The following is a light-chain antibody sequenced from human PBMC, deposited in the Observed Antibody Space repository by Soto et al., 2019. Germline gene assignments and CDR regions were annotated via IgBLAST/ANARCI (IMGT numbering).Light chain of an antibody. CDR3: QQYYSTPLT. CDR2: WAS. CDR1: QSVLYSSNNKNY. J-gene: IGKJ4*01. Sequence: DIVMTQSPDSLAVSLGERATINCKSSQSVLYSSNNKNYFAWYQQKPGQPPKLLIYWASTRESGVPDRFSGSGSGTYFTLTLSSLQAEDVAVYYCQQYYSTPLTFGGGTKVEIK. V-gene: IGKV4-1*01.